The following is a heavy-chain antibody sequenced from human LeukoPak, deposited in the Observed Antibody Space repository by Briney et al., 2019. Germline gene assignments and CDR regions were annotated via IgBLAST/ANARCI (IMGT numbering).Heavy chain of an antibody. CDR2: INHSGST. CDR1: GGSFSGYY. CDR3: ARGRGGYSVDYFDY. J-gene: IGHJ4*02. D-gene: IGHD3-22*01. Sequence: SDTLSLTCAVYGGSFSGYYWMGIRQPPGKGLEWIGEINHSGSTNYNPSLKSRVNISVDTSKNQFSLKLSSVTAVDTAVYYCARGRGGYSVDYFDYWGQGTLVTVSS. V-gene: IGHV4-34*01.